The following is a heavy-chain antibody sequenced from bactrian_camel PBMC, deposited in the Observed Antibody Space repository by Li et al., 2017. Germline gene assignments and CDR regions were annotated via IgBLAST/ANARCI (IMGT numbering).Heavy chain of an antibody. J-gene: IGHJ4*01. D-gene: IGHD6*01. CDR3: KTQPLVKAGCDY. CDR2: VDNYGAI. Sequence: VQLVESGGGSVQEGASLRLSCSISGYFYKPGCMGWFRRRPAGDEREGIAAVDNYGAISYADSVEGRFTISKDKATDTVHLQMNSLKPEDTAVYSCKTQPLVKAGCDYSGQGTQVTVS. V-gene: IGHV3S53*01. CDR1: GYFYKPGC.